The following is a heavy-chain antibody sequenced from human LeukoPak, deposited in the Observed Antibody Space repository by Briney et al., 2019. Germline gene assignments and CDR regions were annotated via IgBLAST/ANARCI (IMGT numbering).Heavy chain of an antibody. J-gene: IGHJ5*02. CDR1: GGSISSISYY. D-gene: IGHD5-24*01. V-gene: IGHV4-39*07. CDR3: ARGLPDRGATLNWFDP. Sequence: SETLSLTCTVSGGSISSISYYWGWIRHPPGKGLEWFGSIYFSGSTYYNPSLKSRVTISVDASKTQFSLKLSSVTAADTAVYYCARGLPDRGATLNWFDPWGQGTLVTVSS. CDR2: IYFSGST.